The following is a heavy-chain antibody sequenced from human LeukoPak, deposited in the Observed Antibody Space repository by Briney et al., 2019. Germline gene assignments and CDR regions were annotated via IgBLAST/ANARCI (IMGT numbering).Heavy chain of an antibody. D-gene: IGHD2-2*01. J-gene: IGHJ4*02. CDR2: INPSGGST. Sequence: ASVKVSCKASGFIFTAYYIHWVRQAPGQGLEWMGIINPSGGSTSYAQKFQGRVTMTTDTSTSTAYMELRSLRSDDTAVYYCARDPAPGRIVVVPAAMGVWGQGTLVTVSS. CDR1: GFIFTAYY. V-gene: IGHV1-46*01. CDR3: ARDPAPGRIVVVPAAMGV.